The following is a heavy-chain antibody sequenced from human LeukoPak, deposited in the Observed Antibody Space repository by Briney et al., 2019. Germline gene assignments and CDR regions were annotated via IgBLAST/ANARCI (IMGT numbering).Heavy chain of an antibody. CDR1: GGTFSSYA. Sequence: GASVKVSCKASGGTFSSYAISWVRQAPGQGLEWMGRIIPILGIANYAQKFQGRVTITADKSTSTAYMELSSLRSEDTAVYYCARDTARGIAAAGTDDYWGQGTLVTVSS. CDR3: ARDTARGIAAAGTDDY. J-gene: IGHJ4*02. CDR2: IIPILGIA. V-gene: IGHV1-69*04. D-gene: IGHD6-13*01.